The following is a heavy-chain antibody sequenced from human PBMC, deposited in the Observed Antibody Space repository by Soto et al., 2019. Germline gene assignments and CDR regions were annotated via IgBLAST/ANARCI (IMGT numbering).Heavy chain of an antibody. Sequence: PGGSLRLSCAASGFAVTEDAMNWVRQAPGKGLEWVSSISTTSTSIYYADSVKGRFTISRNNAKNSLHLQMNSLRAEDTAVYYCVRDYVMDVWGQGTKVTVSS. CDR3: VRDYVMDV. D-gene: IGHD3-10*02. CDR1: GFAVTEDA. CDR2: ISTTSTSI. V-gene: IGHV3-21*01. J-gene: IGHJ6*02.